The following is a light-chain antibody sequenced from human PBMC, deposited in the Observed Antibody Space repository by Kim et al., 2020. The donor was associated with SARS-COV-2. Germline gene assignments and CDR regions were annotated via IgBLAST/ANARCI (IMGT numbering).Light chain of an antibody. V-gene: IGLV3-25*03. Sequence: VSPGQTARITCSGDALPKQYAYWYQQKPGQAPVLVIYKDTERPSGITERFSGSSSGTTVTLTISGVQAEDEADYYCQSADSSDTWVFGGGTQLTVL. J-gene: IGLJ3*02. CDR2: KDT. CDR1: ALPKQY. CDR3: QSADSSDTWV.